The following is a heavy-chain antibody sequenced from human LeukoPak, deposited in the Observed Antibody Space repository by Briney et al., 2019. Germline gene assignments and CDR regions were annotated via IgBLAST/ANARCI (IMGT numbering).Heavy chain of an antibody. J-gene: IGHJ6*03. CDR2: MDWVVGST. CDR1: GFIFDDYG. V-gene: IGHV3-20*04. CDR3: AKDSGWEASYYYYYYIHV. Sequence: GGSLRLSCAASGFIFDDYGLSWVRQVPGKGLDWVSGMDWVVGSTGYADSVKGRFTIARDNAKNSLYLQMNCLRVEDTAVYLRAKDSGWEASYYYYYYIHVWGKGTTVTISS. D-gene: IGHD1-26*01.